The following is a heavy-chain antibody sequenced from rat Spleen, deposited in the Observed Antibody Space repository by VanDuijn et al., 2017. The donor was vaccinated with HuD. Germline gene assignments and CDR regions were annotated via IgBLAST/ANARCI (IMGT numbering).Heavy chain of an antibody. CDR2: IWAGGST. J-gene: IGHJ1*01. CDR3: TRENWEGWYFDF. CDR1: GFSLTNFH. V-gene: IGHV2-43*01. D-gene: IGHD5-1*01. Sequence: QVHLKESGPGLVQSSQTLSLTCTVSGFSLTNFHVTWVRQPPGKGLEWVGVIWAGGSTAYNSLLKSRLSISRDTSKSQVFLKMNSLQTEDTAIYFCTRENWEGWYFDFWGPGTMVTVSS.